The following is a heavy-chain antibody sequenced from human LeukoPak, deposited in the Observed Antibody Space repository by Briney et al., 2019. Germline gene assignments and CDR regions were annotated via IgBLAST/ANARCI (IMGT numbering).Heavy chain of an antibody. CDR1: GGSISSYY. V-gene: IGHV4-59*01. CDR2: IYYSGST. CDR3: ARPIEMGTIGGAFDI. Sequence: SETLSLTCTVSGGSISSYYWSWIRQPPGKGLEWIGYIYYSGSTHYNPSLKNRVTISVDTSKNQFSLRLTSVTAADTAVYYCARPIEMGTIGGAFDIWGQGTMVTVS. D-gene: IGHD5-24*01. J-gene: IGHJ3*02.